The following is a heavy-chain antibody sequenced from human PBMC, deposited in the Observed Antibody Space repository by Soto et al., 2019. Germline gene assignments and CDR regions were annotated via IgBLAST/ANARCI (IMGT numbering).Heavy chain of an antibody. CDR2: INHSGSS. CDR3: ARDKITGLFDY. D-gene: IGHD2-8*02. CDR1: GGSFSGYD. Sequence: QVQLQQWGAGLLKPSETLSLTCAVYGGSFSGYDWTWIRQPPGTGLEWIGEINHSGSSNYDPSLKSRVTISVDTSTNQFSLKLTSVTAADTAVYYCARDKITGLFDYWGQGTLVTVSS. J-gene: IGHJ4*02. V-gene: IGHV4-34*01.